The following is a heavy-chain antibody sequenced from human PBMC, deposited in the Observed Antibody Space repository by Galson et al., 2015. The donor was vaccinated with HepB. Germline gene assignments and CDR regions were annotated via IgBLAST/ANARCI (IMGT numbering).Heavy chain of an antibody. V-gene: IGHV3-74*01. CDR2: MNSDGSRT. CDR1: GFTFSRYW. CDR3: VRDLGGDDDY. D-gene: IGHD1-26*01. J-gene: IGHJ4*02. Sequence: SLRLSCAASGFTFSRYWMHWVRQAPGKGPVWVSRMNSDGSRTNHADSVKGRFTISRDNTKNTLFLQMNSLRVEDTAVYYCVRDLGGDDDYWGQGTLVTVSS.